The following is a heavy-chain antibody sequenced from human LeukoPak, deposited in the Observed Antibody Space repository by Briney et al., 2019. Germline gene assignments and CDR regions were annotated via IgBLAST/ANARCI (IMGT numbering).Heavy chain of an antibody. D-gene: IGHD3-10*01. CDR1: GFTFSDYY. V-gene: IGHV3-11*01. Sequence: GGSLRLSCAASGFTFSDYYMSWIRQAPGKGLDWVADINYSRSSIYYAASVKGRFTVSGDNAKYSMDLQMNSLRAEDTAVYYSVARRYYGSGSPHWGQGTLVTVSS. CDR2: INYSRSSI. CDR3: VARRYYGSGSPH. J-gene: IGHJ4*02.